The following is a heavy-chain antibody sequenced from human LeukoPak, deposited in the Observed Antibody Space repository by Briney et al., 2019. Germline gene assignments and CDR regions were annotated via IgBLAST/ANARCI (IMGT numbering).Heavy chain of an antibody. CDR2: IKQDGSEK. J-gene: IGHJ3*02. V-gene: IGHV3-7*04. CDR1: GFTFSRFW. D-gene: IGHD5-12*01. CDR3: ARDGTYTDYDPDFDI. Sequence: GGSLRLSCAASGFTFSRFWMSWVRQAPGKGLEWVANIKQDGSEKYYVDSVKGRFTISRDNAKNSLYLQMNSLRAEDTAVFYCARDGTYTDYDPDFDIWGQGTMVTVSS.